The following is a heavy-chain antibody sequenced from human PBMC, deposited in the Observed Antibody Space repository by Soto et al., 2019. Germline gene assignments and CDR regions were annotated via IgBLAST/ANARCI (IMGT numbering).Heavy chain of an antibody. V-gene: IGHV1-69*13. CDR1: GGTLSSYA. CDR3: ASLRVRDKGRYNWNPSYYYYGMDV. J-gene: IGHJ6*02. D-gene: IGHD1-20*01. Sequence: GASVKVSCKASGGTLSSYAISWVRQAPGQGLEWMGGIIPIFGTANYAQKFQGRVTITADESTSTAYMELSSLRSEDTAVYYCASLRVRDKGRYNWNPSYYYYGMDVWGQGTTVTVSS. CDR2: IIPIFGTA.